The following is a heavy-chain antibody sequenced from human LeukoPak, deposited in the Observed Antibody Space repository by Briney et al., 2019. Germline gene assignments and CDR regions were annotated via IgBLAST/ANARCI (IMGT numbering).Heavy chain of an antibody. CDR2: MNPNSGNA. J-gene: IGHJ6*03. V-gene: IGHV1-8*03. Sequence: ASVKVSCKASGYTFTSYDINWVRQATGQGLEWMGWMNPNSGNAGYAQKFQGRVTITRNTSISTAYMELSSLRSEDTAVYYCARGVRITMVRGPNPHYYYYMDVWGKGTTVTVSS. D-gene: IGHD3-10*01. CDR1: GYTFTSYD. CDR3: ARGVRITMVRGPNPHYYYYMDV.